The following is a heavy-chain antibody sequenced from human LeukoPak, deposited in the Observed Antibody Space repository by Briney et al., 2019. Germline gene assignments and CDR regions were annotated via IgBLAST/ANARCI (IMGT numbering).Heavy chain of an antibody. D-gene: IGHD6-19*01. Sequence: PGGSLRLSCAASGFTFSSYSMNWVRQAPGKGLEWVSYISSSSSTIYYADSVKGRFTTSRDNAKNSLYLQMNSLRAEDTAVYYCASPRLYSSGWTPSPPFDYWGQGTLVTVSS. CDR2: ISSSSSTI. CDR3: ASPRLYSSGWTPSPPFDY. V-gene: IGHV3-48*01. J-gene: IGHJ4*02. CDR1: GFTFSSYS.